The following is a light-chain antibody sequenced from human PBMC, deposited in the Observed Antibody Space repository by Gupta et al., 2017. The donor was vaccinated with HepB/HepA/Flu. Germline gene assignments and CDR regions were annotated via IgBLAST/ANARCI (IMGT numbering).Light chain of an antibody. CDR1: QSVRSGS. Sequence: VLPQSPGTLSFSPGETATLSCRPSQSVRSGSLAWYQQKPGQAPRLLIYSASSRATGIPDKFTGSGSGTDFTLTIRSLEREDIVVYYCQHYGPSPGTFGQGTRVEI. V-gene: IGKV3-20*01. CDR2: SAS. CDR3: QHYGPSPGT. J-gene: IGKJ2*01.